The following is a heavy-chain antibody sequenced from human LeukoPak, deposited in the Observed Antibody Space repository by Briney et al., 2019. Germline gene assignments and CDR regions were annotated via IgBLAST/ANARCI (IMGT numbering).Heavy chain of an antibody. V-gene: IGHV4-59*12. Sequence: PSETLSLTCTVSGGSISSYYWSWIRQPPGKGLEWIGYIYYSGSTNYNPSLKSRVTISVDRSKNQFSLKLSSVTAADTAVYYCARLVRQYYFDYWGQGTLVTVSS. CDR2: IYYSGST. CDR1: GGSISSYY. D-gene: IGHD3-10*01. CDR3: ARLVRQYYFDY. J-gene: IGHJ4*02.